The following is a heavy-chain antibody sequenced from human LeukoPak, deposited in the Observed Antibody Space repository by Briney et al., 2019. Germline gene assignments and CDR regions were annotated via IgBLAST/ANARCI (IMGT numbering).Heavy chain of an antibody. CDR2: INPNSGGT. CDR1: GYTFTDYY. D-gene: IGHD6-13*01. CDR3: ARMEGEYSSSWYANYYYYVDV. Sequence: GASVKVSCKASGYTFTDYYMHWVRQAPGQGLEWMGWINPNSGGTNYAQKFQGRVTMTRNTSISTAYMELSSLRSEDTAVYYCARMEGEYSSSWYANYYYYVDVWGKGTTVTISS. J-gene: IGHJ6*03. V-gene: IGHV1-2*02.